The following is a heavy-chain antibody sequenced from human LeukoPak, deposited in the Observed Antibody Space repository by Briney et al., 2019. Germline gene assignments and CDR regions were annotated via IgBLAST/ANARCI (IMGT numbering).Heavy chain of an antibody. CDR1: GGSISSYY. D-gene: IGHD3-10*01. CDR3: ARRGYGSGISPSWFDP. CDR2: IYYSGST. Sequence: SETLSLTCTVSGGSISSYYWSWIRQPPGKGLEWTGYIYYSGSTNYNPSLKSRVTISVDTSKNQFSLKLSSVTAADTAVYYCARRGYGSGISPSWFDPWGQGTLVTVSS. V-gene: IGHV4-59*08. J-gene: IGHJ5*02.